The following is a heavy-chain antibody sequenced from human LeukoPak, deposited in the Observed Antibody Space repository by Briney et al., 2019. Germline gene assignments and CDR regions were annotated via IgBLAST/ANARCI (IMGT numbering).Heavy chain of an antibody. V-gene: IGHV3-23*01. D-gene: IGHD1-20*01. CDR2: ISGSGGST. J-gene: IGHJ2*01. CDR3: AKRWGITGTTYFDL. Sequence: GGSLRLSCAASGFTVANNYMSWVRQAPGKGLEWVSAISGSGGSTYYADSVKGRFTISRDNSKNTLYLQMNSLRAEDTAVYYCAKRWGITGTTYFDLWGRGTLVTVSS. CDR1: GFTVANNY.